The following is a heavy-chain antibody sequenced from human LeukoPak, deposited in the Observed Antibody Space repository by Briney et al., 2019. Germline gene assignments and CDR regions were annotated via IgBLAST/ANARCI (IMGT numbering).Heavy chain of an antibody. CDR2: INHSGST. J-gene: IGHJ6*04. Sequence: SETLSLTCGVYGGSFSGYYWSWIRQPPGKGLEWIGEINHSGSTNYNPSLKSRVTISVDTSKNQFSLKLSSVTAADTAVYYCARVMVRGKIRYYGMDVWGKGTTVTVSS. CDR1: GGSFSGYY. CDR3: ARVMVRGKIRYYGMDV. D-gene: IGHD3-10*01. V-gene: IGHV4-34*01.